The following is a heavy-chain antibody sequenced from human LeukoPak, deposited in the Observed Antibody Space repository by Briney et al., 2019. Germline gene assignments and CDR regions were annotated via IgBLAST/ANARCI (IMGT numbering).Heavy chain of an antibody. Sequence: PSETLSLTCTVSGGSISSYYWSWIRQPAGKGLEWIGRIYTSGSTNYNPSLKSRVTMSVDTSKNQFSLKLSSVTAADTAVYYCARGTRFLTFDLFDPWGQGTLVTVSS. J-gene: IGHJ5*02. D-gene: IGHD3-3*01. CDR2: IYTSGST. CDR3: ARGTRFLTFDLFDP. CDR1: GGSISSYY. V-gene: IGHV4-4*07.